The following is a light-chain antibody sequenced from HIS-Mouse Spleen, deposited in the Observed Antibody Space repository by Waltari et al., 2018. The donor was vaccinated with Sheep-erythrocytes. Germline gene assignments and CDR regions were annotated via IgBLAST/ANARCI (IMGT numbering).Light chain of an antibody. Sequence: DIVMTQFPLSLPVTPGEPASISCRPSQSLLHSNGYNYLDWYLQKPGQSPRLLIYLGSNRASGVPDRFSGSGSGTDFTLKISRVEAEDVGVYYCMQALQTWTFGQGTKVEIK. CDR1: QSLLHSNGYNY. V-gene: IGKV2-28*01. CDR3: MQALQTWT. CDR2: LGS. J-gene: IGKJ1*01.